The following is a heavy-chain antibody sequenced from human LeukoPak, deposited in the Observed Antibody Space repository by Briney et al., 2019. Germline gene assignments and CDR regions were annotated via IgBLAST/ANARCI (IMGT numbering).Heavy chain of an antibody. Sequence: GGSLRLSCIASGFTFGDYAMSWFRQAPGRGLEWVGFIRSKAYGGTTEYAASVKGRFTISRDDSKSIAYLQMNSLKTEDTAVYYCTRDKGYCSGGSCSRVLYYFDYWGQGTLVTVSS. CDR2: IRSKAYGGTT. D-gene: IGHD2-15*01. CDR3: TRDKGYCSGGSCSRVLYYFDY. J-gene: IGHJ4*02. CDR1: GFTFGDYA. V-gene: IGHV3-49*03.